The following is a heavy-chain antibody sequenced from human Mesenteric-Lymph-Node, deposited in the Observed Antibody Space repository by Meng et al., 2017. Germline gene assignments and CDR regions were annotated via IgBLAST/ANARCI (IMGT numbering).Heavy chain of an antibody. CDR3: AREVVVTAIPGIYYYYYGMDV. Sequence: GESLKISCAASGFTFSSYAMHWVRQAPGKGLEWVAVISYDGSNKYYADSVKGRFTISRDNSKNTLYLQMNSLRAEDTAVYYCAREVVVTAIPGIYYYYYGMDVWGQGTTVTVSS. J-gene: IGHJ6*02. V-gene: IGHV3-30*01. CDR2: ISYDGSNK. D-gene: IGHD2-21*02. CDR1: GFTFSSYA.